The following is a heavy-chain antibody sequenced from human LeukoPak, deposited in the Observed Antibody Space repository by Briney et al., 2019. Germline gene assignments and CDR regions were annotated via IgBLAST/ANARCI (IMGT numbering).Heavy chain of an antibody. J-gene: IGHJ4*02. CDR3: AKDHAYCSSTSCYVDYFDY. V-gene: IGHV3-23*01. CDR1: GFTFSSYA. Sequence: GGSLRLSCAAPGFTFSSYAMSWVRQAPGKGLEWVSAISGSGGSKYYADSVKGRFTISRDNSKNTLYLQMNSLRAEDTAVYYCAKDHAYCSSTSCYVDYFDYWGQGTLVTASS. CDR2: ISGSGGSK. D-gene: IGHD2-2*01.